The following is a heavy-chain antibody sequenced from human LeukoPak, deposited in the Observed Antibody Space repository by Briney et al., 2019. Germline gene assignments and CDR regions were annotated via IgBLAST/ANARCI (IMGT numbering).Heavy chain of an antibody. CDR2: ISGSGGST. CDR3: AKGRGYGYNHIDY. J-gene: IGHJ4*02. D-gene: IGHD5-24*01. V-gene: IGHV3-23*01. Sequence: PGGSLRLSCEASGFPFSSYAMNWVRQAPGKGLEWVSTISGSGGSTYYADSVKGRFTISRDKSKNTVYLQMNSLRAEDTAVYYCAKGRGYGYNHIDYWGQGTLVTVSS. CDR1: GFPFSSYA.